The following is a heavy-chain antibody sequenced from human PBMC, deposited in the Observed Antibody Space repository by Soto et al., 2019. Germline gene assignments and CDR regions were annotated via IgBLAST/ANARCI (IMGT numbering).Heavy chain of an antibody. D-gene: IGHD6-19*01. CDR1: GSSFVSYW. Sequence: GGSLRLSCAASGSSFVSYWMHWVRQVPGEGLAWVSRINGNADNSDYADSVKGRFTISRDNAMNRLYLQMDSLRADDTGVYYCVRDFRGAVAGSEFDHWGQGTLVTVSS. CDR2: INGNADNS. CDR3: VRDFRGAVAGSEFDH. V-gene: IGHV3-74*01. J-gene: IGHJ4*02.